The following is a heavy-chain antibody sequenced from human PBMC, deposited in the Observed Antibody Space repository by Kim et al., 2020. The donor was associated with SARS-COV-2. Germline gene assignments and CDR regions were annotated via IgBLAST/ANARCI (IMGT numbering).Heavy chain of an antibody. D-gene: IGHD5-12*01. V-gene: IGHV3-30*18. J-gene: IGHJ4*02. Sequence: GGSLRLSCAASGFTFSSYGMHWVRQAPGKGLEWVAVISYDGSNKYYADSVKGRFTISRDNSKNTLYLQMNSLRAEDTAVYYCAKDLGRWLQPKLVLDYWGQGTLVTVSS. CDR1: GFTFSSYG. CDR3: AKDLGRWLQPKLVLDY. CDR2: ISYDGSNK.